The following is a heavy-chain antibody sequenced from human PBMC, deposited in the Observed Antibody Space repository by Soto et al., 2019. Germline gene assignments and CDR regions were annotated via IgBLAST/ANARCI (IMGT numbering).Heavy chain of an antibody. Sequence: ASVKVSCKTSGYTFTEYDINWVRQAPGQGPEYMGWVSPENKNAGYAPQFRGRVSMTTDTTISTAYLEVINLTYEDTAVYYCEVTTGYWGQGTMVTVSS. V-gene: IGHV1-8*01. CDR2: VSPENKNA. CDR3: EVTTGY. D-gene: IGHD1-1*01. CDR1: GYTFTEYD. J-gene: IGHJ4*02.